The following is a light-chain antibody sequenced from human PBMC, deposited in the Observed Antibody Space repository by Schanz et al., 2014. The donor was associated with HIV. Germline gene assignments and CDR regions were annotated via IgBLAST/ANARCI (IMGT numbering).Light chain of an antibody. Sequence: QSVLTQPASVSGSPGQSITISCTGVSSDTDGYYSVSWYQQHPNKAPKLIIYDVNNRPSGVSNRFSGSKSGNTASLTISGLQAEDEADYYCSSHAGRSSFVVFGGGTKLTVL. CDR1: SSDTDGYYS. CDR2: DVN. CDR3: SSHAGRSSFVV. V-gene: IGLV2-14*03. J-gene: IGLJ2*01.